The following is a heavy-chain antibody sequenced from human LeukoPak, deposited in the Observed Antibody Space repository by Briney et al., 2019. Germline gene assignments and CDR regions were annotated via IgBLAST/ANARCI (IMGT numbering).Heavy chain of an antibody. D-gene: IGHD6-13*01. CDR1: GFTFDDYG. Sequence: RTGGSLRLSCAASGFTFDDYGMSWVRQAPGKGLEWVSGINWNGGSTGYADSVKGRFTISRDNAKNSLYLQMNSLRAEDTALYYCAREKVAAAETFFDYWGQGTLVTVSS. CDR2: INWNGGST. CDR3: AREKVAAAETFFDY. V-gene: IGHV3-20*04. J-gene: IGHJ4*02.